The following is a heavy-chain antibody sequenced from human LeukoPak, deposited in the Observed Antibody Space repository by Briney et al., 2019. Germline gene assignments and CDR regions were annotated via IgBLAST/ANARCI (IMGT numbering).Heavy chain of an antibody. CDR3: ARPAADYDFWSGYFDY. J-gene: IGHJ4*02. V-gene: IGHV5-51*01. Sequence: GESLKISCKGSGYSFTSYWIGWVRQMPGKGLEWMGIIYPGDSDTRYSPSFQGQVTISADKSISTAYLQWSSLKASDTAMYYCARPAADYDFWSGYFDYWGQGTLVTVSS. CDR2: IYPGDSDT. CDR1: GYSFTSYW. D-gene: IGHD3-3*01.